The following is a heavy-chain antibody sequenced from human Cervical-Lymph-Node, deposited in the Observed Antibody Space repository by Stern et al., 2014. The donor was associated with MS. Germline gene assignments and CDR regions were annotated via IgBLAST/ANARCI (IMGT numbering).Heavy chain of an antibody. CDR2: INTRTGTT. V-gene: IGHV1-46*01. CDR3: ARDTMT. CDR1: GYSFTQFY. Sequence: QDQLVQSGAEVKQSGASVKVSCKASGYSFTQFYIHWVRQAPGQGPEWMGTINTRTGTTKYAQRFQDRVTMTRDTSTTTVHMELSSMTSEDTAIYYCARDTMTWGQGTLVTVSS. D-gene: IGHD4-17*01. J-gene: IGHJ4*02.